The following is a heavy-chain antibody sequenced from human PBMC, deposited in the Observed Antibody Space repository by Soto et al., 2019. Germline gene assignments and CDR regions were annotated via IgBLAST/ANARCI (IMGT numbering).Heavy chain of an antibody. CDR3: ARDRALTAVYYFDY. D-gene: IGHD2-21*02. CDR1: GGTFSSYT. V-gene: IGHV1-69*08. Sequence: QVQLVQSGAEVKKPGSSVKVSCKASGGTFSSYTISWVRQAPGQGLEWMGRIIPILGIANYARKFQGRVTITADKSTSTAYMELSSLRSEDTAVYYCARDRALTAVYYFDYWGQGTLVTVSS. J-gene: IGHJ4*02. CDR2: IIPILGIA.